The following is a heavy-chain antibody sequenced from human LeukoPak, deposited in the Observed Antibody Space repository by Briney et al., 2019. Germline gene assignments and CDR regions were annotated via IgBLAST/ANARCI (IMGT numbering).Heavy chain of an antibody. Sequence: GGSLRLSCAASGFTFSSYWMGWVRQAPGKGLEWVANINQGGSVQYYMDSVKGRFTISRDDAKNSLYVQMNSLRDEDTAVYCARVEYSGWNLEYWGQGTLVTVSS. CDR2: INQGGSVQ. CDR3: ARVEYSGWNLEY. V-gene: IGHV3-7*01. D-gene: IGHD5-12*01. J-gene: IGHJ4*02. CDR1: GFTFSSYW.